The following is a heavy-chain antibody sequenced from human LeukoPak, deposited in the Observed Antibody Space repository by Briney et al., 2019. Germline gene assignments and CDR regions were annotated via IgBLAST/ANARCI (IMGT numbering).Heavy chain of an antibody. CDR2: TYYSGST. V-gene: IGHV4-59*01. CDR1: GGSISSYY. Sequence: SETLSLTCTVSGGSISSYYWSWIRQPPGKGLEWIGYTYYSGSTNYNPSLKSRVTISVDTSKNQFSLKLSSVTAADTAVYYCARAYYDFWSGYLGYYYMDVWGKGTTVTVSS. CDR3: ARAYYDFWSGYLGYYYMDV. J-gene: IGHJ6*03. D-gene: IGHD3-3*01.